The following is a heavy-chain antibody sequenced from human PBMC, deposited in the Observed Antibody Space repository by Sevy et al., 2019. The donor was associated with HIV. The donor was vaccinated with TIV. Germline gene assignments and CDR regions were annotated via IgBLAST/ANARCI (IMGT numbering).Heavy chain of an antibody. Sequence: GGSLRLSCAASGFTFSKYSMSWVRQPPGKGLEWVSTLAFGCGEINYADSVKGRFTISRENSKSSVYLQMNSLRAEDTAVYYCAREGCTKPHDYWGQGTLVTVSS. J-gene: IGHJ4*02. CDR2: LAFGCGEI. D-gene: IGHD2-8*01. CDR3: AREGCTKPHDY. V-gene: IGHV3-23*01. CDR1: GFTFSKYS.